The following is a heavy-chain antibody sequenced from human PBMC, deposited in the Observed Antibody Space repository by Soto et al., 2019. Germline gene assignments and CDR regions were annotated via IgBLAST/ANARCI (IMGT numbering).Heavy chain of an antibody. V-gene: IGHV3-48*02. J-gene: IGHJ4*02. CDR1: GFTFSSYG. Sequence: RWSLRLSCAASGFTFSSYGMNWFRQAPGKGLEWVSYISTSSSTIYYADSVKGRFTISRDNAKNSLYLQMNSLRDEDTAVYYCARESRIDYWGQGTLVTVSS. CDR3: ARESRIDY. CDR2: ISTSSSTI.